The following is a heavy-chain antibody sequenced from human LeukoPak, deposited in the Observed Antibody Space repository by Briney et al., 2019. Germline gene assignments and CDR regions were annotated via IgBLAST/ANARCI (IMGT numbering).Heavy chain of an antibody. D-gene: IGHD1-26*01. CDR3: ARGLYSGSYYDY. J-gene: IGHJ4*02. Sequence: SETLSLTCSVSGGSISNYYWSWLRQPPGKGLEWIGYSHYNGSPNYNPSLKSRVTISLYTSKNHFSLKLSSVTAADTAVYYCARGLYSGSYYDYWGQGTLVTVSS. CDR2: SHYNGSP. CDR1: GGSISNYY. V-gene: IGHV4-59*01.